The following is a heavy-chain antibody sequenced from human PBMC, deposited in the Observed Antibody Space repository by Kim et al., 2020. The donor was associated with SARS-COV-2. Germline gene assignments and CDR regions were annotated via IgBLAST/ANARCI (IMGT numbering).Heavy chain of an antibody. CDR3: GRDRYYGISGRYYGMDG. V-gene: IGHV3-48*04. J-gene: IGHJ6*02. Sequence: GGSLRLSCAASGFTFSSYSMNWVRQAPGKGLEWVSDISSSSSTKYYADSVKGRFTISRDNTKNSLYLQMNSLRADDTAVYYCGRDRYYGISGRYYGMDGGRGGSTVT. CDR2: ISSSSSTK. CDR1: GFTFSSYS. D-gene: IGHD3-22*01.